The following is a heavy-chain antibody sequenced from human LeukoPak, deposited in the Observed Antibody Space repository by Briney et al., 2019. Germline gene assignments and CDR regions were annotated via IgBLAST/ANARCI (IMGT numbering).Heavy chain of an antibody. V-gene: IGHV3-30*04. CDR3: ARSLFGFGESWDDY. D-gene: IGHD3-10*01. CDR1: GFTFSSYA. CDR2: ISYDGSNK. Sequence: GGSLRLSCAASGFTFSSYAMHWVRQAPGKGLEWVAVISYDGSNKYYADSVKGRFTISRDNSKNTQYLQMNSLRAEDTAVYYCARSLFGFGESWDDYWGQGTLVTVSS. J-gene: IGHJ4*02.